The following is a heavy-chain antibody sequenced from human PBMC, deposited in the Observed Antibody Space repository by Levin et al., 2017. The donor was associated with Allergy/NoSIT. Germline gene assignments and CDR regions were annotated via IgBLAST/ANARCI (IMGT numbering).Heavy chain of an antibody. D-gene: IGHD4-17*01. J-gene: IGHJ5*02. CDR2: IIPIFGTA. CDR1: GGTFSSYA. V-gene: IGHV1-69*06. CDR3: ARHYGDYLGYWFDP. Sequence: ASVKVSCKASGGTFSSYAISWVRQAPGQGLEWMGGIIPIFGTANYAQKFQGRVTITADKSTSTAYMELSSLRSEDTAVYYCARHYGDYLGYWFDPWGQGTLVTVSS.